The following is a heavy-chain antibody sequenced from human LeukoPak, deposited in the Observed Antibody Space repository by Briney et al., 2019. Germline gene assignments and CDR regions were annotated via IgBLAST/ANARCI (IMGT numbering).Heavy chain of an antibody. Sequence: SETLSLTCTVSGGSISSSSYYWGWIRQPPGKGLEWIGSIYYSGSTYYNPSLKSRVTISVDTSKSQFSLKLSSVTAADTAVYYCARDPPYGSGSALDYWDQGTLVTVSS. CDR3: ARDPPYGSGSALDY. CDR2: IYYSGST. J-gene: IGHJ4*02. D-gene: IGHD3-10*01. CDR1: GGSISSSSYY. V-gene: IGHV4-39*07.